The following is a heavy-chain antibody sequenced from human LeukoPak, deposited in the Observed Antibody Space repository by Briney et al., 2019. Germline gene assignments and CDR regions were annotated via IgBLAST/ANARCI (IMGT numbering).Heavy chain of an antibody. Sequence: PSETLSLTCTVSGGSISSSSYYWGWIRQPPGKGLEWIGYIYYSGSTSYNPSLKSRVTISVDTSKKQFSLKLSSVTAADTAFYYCARYIVSYPHDAFDIWDQGTMVTVSS. V-gene: IGHV4-61*05. D-gene: IGHD1-26*01. J-gene: IGHJ3*02. CDR2: IYYSGST. CDR3: ARYIVSYPHDAFDI. CDR1: GGSISSSSYY.